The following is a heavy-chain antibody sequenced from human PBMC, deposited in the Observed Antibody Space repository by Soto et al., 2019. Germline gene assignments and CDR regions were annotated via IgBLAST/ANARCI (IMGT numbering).Heavy chain of an antibody. J-gene: IGHJ4*02. CDR2: IYHSGNT. Sequence: QLQLQESGSGLVKPSQTLSLTCGVSGGSISSGGYSWSWIRQPPGKGLEWIGYIYHSGNTYYNPSLKSRVTISVARSKNQFSLTLSSVPAADTAVDYCARVSSGGEFFDSWGEGTLVTFSS. CDR1: GGSISSGGYS. D-gene: IGHD3-10*01. CDR3: ARVSSGGEFFDS. V-gene: IGHV4-30-2*01.